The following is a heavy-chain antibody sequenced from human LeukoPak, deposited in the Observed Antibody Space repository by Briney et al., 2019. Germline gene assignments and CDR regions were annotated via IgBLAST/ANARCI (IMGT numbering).Heavy chain of an antibody. Sequence: GGSLRLSCAASGFTVSSIEMNWVRQAPGKGLEWVSYISSSSTIYYADSVKGRFTISRDNAKNSLYLQMNSLRAEDTAVYYCARASRDPRGWFDPWGQGTLVTVSS. D-gene: IGHD3-10*01. CDR2: ISSSSTI. CDR1: GFTVSSIE. J-gene: IGHJ5*02. V-gene: IGHV3-48*01. CDR3: ARASRDPRGWFDP.